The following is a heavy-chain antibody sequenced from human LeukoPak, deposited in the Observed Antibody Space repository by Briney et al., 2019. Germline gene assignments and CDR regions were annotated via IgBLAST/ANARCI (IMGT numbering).Heavy chain of an antibody. Sequence: GGSLRLSRAASGFTFTTHGLHWVRQAPGKGLEGVAAIASYGGSEYYADSVKGRFTISRDNSKNTLFLQMNSLRPDDTAVYYCAKRGHYSINWYHYFDYWGQGTLVTVSS. J-gene: IGHJ4*02. CDR3: AKRGHYSINWYHYFDY. V-gene: IGHV3-30*18. D-gene: IGHD6-13*01. CDR1: GFTFTTHG. CDR2: IASYGGSE.